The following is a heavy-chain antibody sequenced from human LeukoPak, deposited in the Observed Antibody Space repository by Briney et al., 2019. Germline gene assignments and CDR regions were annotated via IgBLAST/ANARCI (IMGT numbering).Heavy chain of an antibody. V-gene: IGHV1-2*02. Sequence: ASVKVSCKASGYTFTAYYMHWVRQAPGQGLEWMGWINPNSGGTDYAQKFQGRVTMTRDTSISTAYMELSRLTSDDTAVYYCAKVSKLGCSGVTCYSAFDYWGQGNLVTVSS. CDR2: INPNSGGT. D-gene: IGHD2-15*01. CDR3: AKVSKLGCSGVTCYSAFDY. CDR1: GYTFTAYY. J-gene: IGHJ4*02.